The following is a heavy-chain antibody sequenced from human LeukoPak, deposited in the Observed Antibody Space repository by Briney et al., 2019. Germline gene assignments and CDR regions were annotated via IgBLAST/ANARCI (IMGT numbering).Heavy chain of an antibody. J-gene: IGHJ3*02. CDR2: IWYDGSHK. CDR3: ARESYGGEGPFDI. Sequence: GGSLRLSCAASGFAFSSHGMHWVRQAPGKGLEWVAVIWYDGSHKYYADSVKGRFTISRDNYKNTLYLQMNSLRAEDTAVYYCARESYGGEGPFDIWGQGTMATVSS. CDR1: GFAFSSHG. V-gene: IGHV3-33*01. D-gene: IGHD4-23*01.